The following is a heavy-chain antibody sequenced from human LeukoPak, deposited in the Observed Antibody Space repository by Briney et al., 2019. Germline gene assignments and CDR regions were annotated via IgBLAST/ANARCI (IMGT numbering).Heavy chain of an antibody. D-gene: IGHD2-2*01. V-gene: IGHV3-48*01. J-gene: IGHJ4*02. CDR1: GFTFSTYS. CDR2: ISSSSGTM. Sequence: GGSLRLSCAASGFTFSTYSMNWIRQAPGKGLEWVSYISSSSGTMSYADSVKGRFTISRDNAKNSLYLQMNSLRAEDTAVYYCARVPAGIVGAMPDLWGQGTLVTVSS. CDR3: ARVPAGIVGAMPDL.